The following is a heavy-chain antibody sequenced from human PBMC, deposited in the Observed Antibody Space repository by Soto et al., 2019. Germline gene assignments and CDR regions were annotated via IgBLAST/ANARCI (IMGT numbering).Heavy chain of an antibody. Sequence: EVQLLESGGDLVQPGGSLRLSCAASGFTFSSYAMSWVRQAPEKGLEWVSGINNSGGRTYYADSVKGRFTISRDNSKNTLYLQMNSLRAEDTATYFCATAKATYASAYYVYWGRGTEVTVSS. V-gene: IGHV3-23*01. CDR1: GFTFSSYA. J-gene: IGHJ4*02. CDR3: ATAKATYASAYYVY. CDR2: INNSGGRT. D-gene: IGHD1-26*01.